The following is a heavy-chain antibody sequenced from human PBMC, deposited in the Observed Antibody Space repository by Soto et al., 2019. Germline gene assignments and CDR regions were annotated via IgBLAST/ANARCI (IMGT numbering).Heavy chain of an antibody. Sequence: PSETLSLTCTVSGGAVSSGTYYWSWIRQPPGKGLEWIGHIHFTGSTNYNPSLKSRVTMSLDTSRNQFSLKLSSVTAADTAVYYCTRATPSVQWFEPWGLGPLVTVSS. J-gene: IGHJ5*02. CDR3: TRATPSVQWFEP. CDR2: IHFTGST. D-gene: IGHD6-6*01. CDR1: GGAVSSGTYY. V-gene: IGHV4-61*01.